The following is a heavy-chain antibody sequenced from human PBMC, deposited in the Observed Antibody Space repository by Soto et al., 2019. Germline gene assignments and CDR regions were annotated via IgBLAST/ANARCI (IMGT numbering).Heavy chain of an antibody. CDR2: IYNSGST. CDR3: ARDPAP. J-gene: IGHJ5*02. Sequence: QVQLQESGPGLVKPSQTLSLTCTVSGGSISSGGYSWSWTRQHPGKGLEWIGYIYNSGSTYYNPSLQSRVTISADTSKNQFSLKLSSVTAADTAVYYCARDPAPWGQGTLVTVSS. CDR1: GGSISSGGYS. V-gene: IGHV4-31*03.